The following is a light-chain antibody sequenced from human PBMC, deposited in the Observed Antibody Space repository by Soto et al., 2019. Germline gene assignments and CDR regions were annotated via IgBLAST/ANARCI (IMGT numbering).Light chain of an antibody. Sequence: QSVLTQPPSASGTPGQRVTISCSGSRSNIGSNPVNWYQQLPGTAPKLLIHSNNQRPSGVPDLFSGSRSGTSASLAISGLQSEDEAEYYGAAWDDSLYGRVFGTGTKLTV. V-gene: IGLV1-44*01. CDR2: SNN. CDR1: RSNIGSNP. J-gene: IGLJ1*01. CDR3: AAWDDSLYGRV.